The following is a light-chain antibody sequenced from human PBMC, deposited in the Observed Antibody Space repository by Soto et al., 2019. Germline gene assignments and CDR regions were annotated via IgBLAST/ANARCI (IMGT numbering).Light chain of an antibody. V-gene: IGKV1-39*01. J-gene: IGKJ4*01. CDR3: QRSYSTPLT. CDR1: QSIGSC. Sequence: DIQMTQSPSSLSASVGDRVTITCRASQSIGSCLSWYQQKPGKAPKLLIYGASSLQSAIPSRFRASGSGTDFTLTISSLQPEDFATYYCQRSYSTPLTFGGGTKVEIK. CDR2: GAS.